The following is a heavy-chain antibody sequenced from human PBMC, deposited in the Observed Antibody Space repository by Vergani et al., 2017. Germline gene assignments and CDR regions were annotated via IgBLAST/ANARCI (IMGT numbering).Heavy chain of an antibody. Sequence: VQLLQSGGDLVQPGGSLKLSCVASGFTFSTHAMSWVRQTPGKGLEWVSTIKNDGGKSHYADFVKGRFAISRDSSKNTLYLQMNSLSAGDTAVYYCAKANPRNSGYDYLYYYHAMDVWGQGTTVTVSS. CDR1: GFTFSTHA. CDR2: IKNDGGKS. CDR3: AKANPRNSGYDYLYYYHAMDV. J-gene: IGHJ6*02. D-gene: IGHD5-12*01. V-gene: IGHV3-23*01.